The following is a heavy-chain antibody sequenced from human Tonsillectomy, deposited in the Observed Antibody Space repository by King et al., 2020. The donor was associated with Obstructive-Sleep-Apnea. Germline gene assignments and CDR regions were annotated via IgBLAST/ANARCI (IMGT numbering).Heavy chain of an antibody. V-gene: IGHV3-7*03. CDR1: GFTFSRYW. CDR2: IKQDGSEK. J-gene: IGHJ3*02. Sequence: VQLVESGGGLVQPGGSLRLSCAASGFTFSRYWMSWVRQAPGKGLEWVANIKQDGSEKYYVVSMKGRFTISRENAKNSLYLQMNSLRAEDTAVYYCARGLFYYGSGSLDAFDIWGQGTMVTVYS. D-gene: IGHD3-10*01. CDR3: ARGLFYYGSGSLDAFDI.